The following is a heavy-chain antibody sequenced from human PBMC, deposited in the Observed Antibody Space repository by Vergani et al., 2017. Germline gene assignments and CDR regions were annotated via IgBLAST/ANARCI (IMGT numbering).Heavy chain of an antibody. CDR2: IYTSGST. CDR3: AGVIVGATAVWFDP. D-gene: IGHD1-26*01. V-gene: IGHV4-61*02. J-gene: IGHJ5*02. Sequence: QVQLQESGPGLVKPSQTLSLTCTVSGGSISSGSYYWSWIRQPAGKGLEWIGRIYTSGSTNYNPSLKSRVTISVDTSKNQFSLKLSSVTAADTAVYYCAGVIVGATAVWFDPWGQGTLVTVS. CDR1: GGSISSGSYY.